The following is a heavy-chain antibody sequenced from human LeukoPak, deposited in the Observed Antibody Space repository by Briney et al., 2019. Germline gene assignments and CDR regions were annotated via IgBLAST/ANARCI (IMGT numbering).Heavy chain of an antibody. V-gene: IGHV3-23*01. J-gene: IGHJ4*02. CDR3: AKFPSRIAAAGNFDY. CDR1: GYTFSGYA. Sequence: GGFLRLSCAASGYTFSGYAMSWVRQAPGKGLEWVSAISGSGGSTYYADSVKGRFTISRDNSKNTLYLQMNSLRAEDTAVYYCAKFPSRIAAAGNFDYWGQGTLVTVSS. D-gene: IGHD6-13*01. CDR2: ISGSGGST.